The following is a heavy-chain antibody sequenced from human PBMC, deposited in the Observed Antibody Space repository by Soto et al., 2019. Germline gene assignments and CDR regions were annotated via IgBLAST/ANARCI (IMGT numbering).Heavy chain of an antibody. CDR3: ARDSVVVVVVPAAQPQYYYYGMDV. Sequence: PGGSLRLSCAASGFTFSSYGMHWVRQAPGKGLEWVAVIWYDGSNKYYADSVKGRFTISRDNSNTTLYLQMNSLRAEDTAVYYCARDSVVVVVVPAAQPQYYYYGMDVWGQGTTVTVSS. V-gene: IGHV3-30*19. CDR1: GFTFSSYG. D-gene: IGHD2-2*01. J-gene: IGHJ6*02. CDR2: IWYDGSNK.